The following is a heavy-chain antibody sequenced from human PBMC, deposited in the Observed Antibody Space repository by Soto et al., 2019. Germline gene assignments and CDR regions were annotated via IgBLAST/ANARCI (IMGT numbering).Heavy chain of an antibody. CDR2: ITSSSSTI. CDR3: ARGRVGTAYFDY. V-gene: IGHV3-48*02. D-gene: IGHD2-21*02. Sequence: EVQLVESGGGLVQPGGSLRLSCAASGFTFTSNSMNWVRQAPGKGLEWISYITSSSSTIYYADSVKGRFTISRDNATNSVYLQMNSLRDEDTAVYYCARGRVGTAYFDYWGQGMLVIVSS. CDR1: GFTFTSNS. J-gene: IGHJ4*02.